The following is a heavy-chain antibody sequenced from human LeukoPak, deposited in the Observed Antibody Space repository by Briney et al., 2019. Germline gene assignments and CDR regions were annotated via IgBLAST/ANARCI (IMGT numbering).Heavy chain of an antibody. CDR3: ARFLGRITISGVVPYGMDV. V-gene: IGHV3-53*04. CDR1: GFTFSSNY. Sequence: PGGSLRLSCAASGFTFSSNYMTWVRQAPGKGLEWVSLIYSAGGTYYTDSVKGRFTISRHSSKNTLYLQMNSLRGEDTAEYYCARFLGRITISGVVPYGMDVWGQGTTVTVSS. J-gene: IGHJ6*02. D-gene: IGHD3-3*01. CDR2: IYSAGGT.